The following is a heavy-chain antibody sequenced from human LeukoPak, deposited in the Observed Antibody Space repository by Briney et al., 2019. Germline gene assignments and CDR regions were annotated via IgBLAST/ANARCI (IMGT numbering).Heavy chain of an antibody. V-gene: IGHV4-59*01. D-gene: IGHD3-16*01. CDR3: ARESGGSYYDY. J-gene: IGHJ4*02. Sequence: SSETLSLTCTVSGGSIRRYYWSWIRQPPGKGLEWIGYIYYSGRTNHNPSLKSGVTISVDTSKNQVSLKVSSVTAADTAVYYCARESGGSYYDYWGQGTLVTVSS. CDR1: GGSIRRYY. CDR2: IYYSGRT.